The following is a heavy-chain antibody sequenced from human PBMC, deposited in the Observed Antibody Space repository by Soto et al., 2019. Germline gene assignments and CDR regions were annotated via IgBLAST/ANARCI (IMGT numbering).Heavy chain of an antibody. D-gene: IGHD6-6*01. CDR2: ISYDGSNK. CDR3: ARPAVSSSFLAY. CDR1: GFTFSSYA. Sequence: PGGSLRLSCAASGFTFSSYAMHWVRQAPGKGLEWVAVISYDGSNKYYADSVKGRFTISRDNSKNTLCLQMNSLRAEDTAVYYCARPAVSSSFLAYWGQGTLVTVSS. V-gene: IGHV3-30-3*01. J-gene: IGHJ4*02.